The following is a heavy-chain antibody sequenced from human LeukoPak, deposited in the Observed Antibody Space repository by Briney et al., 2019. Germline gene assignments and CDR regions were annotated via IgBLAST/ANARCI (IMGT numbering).Heavy chain of an antibody. D-gene: IGHD5-18*01. J-gene: IGHJ4*02. Sequence: GESLKISCKGSGYTFDTYWIGWVRQMPGKGLEWMGIIYPGDSDTKYRPSFQGQVTFSVDKSTTTAYLHWSSLKASDTAMYYCARWAGSYGHTYYFDYWGQGTLVTVSS. V-gene: IGHV5-51*01. CDR3: ARWAGSYGHTYYFDY. CDR2: IYPGDSDT. CDR1: GYTFDTYW.